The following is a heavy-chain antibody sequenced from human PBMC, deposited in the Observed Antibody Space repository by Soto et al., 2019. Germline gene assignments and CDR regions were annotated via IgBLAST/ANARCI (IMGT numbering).Heavy chain of an antibody. Sequence: SLRLSCAASGFTFSSYGMHWVRQAPGKGLEWVAVIWYDGSNKYYADSVKGRFTISRDNSKSTLYLQMNSLRAEDTAVYYCAREGYYDGRGRKKYAVEYWGQG. D-gene: IGHD3-22*01. CDR3: AREGYYDGRGRKKYAVEY. V-gene: IGHV3-33*01. J-gene: IGHJ4*02. CDR1: GFTFSSYG. CDR2: IWYDGSNK.